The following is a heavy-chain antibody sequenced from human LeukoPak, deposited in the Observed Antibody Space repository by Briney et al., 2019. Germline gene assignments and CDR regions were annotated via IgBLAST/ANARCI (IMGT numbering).Heavy chain of an antibody. CDR1: GGSFSGYY. D-gene: IGHD1-26*01. CDR3: ARPPYSGNYLYYYYMDV. J-gene: IGHJ6*03. V-gene: IGHV4-34*01. CDR2: INHSGST. Sequence: SETLSLTCAVYGGSFSGYYWTWIRQPPGKGLEWIGEINHSGSTNYNPSLRSRVTILIGTSKNQFSLKLSPVTAADTAVYYCARPPYSGNYLYYYYMDVWGKGTTVTVSS.